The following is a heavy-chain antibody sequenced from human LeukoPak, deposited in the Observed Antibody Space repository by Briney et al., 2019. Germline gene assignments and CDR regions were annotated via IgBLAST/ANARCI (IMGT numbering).Heavy chain of an antibody. CDR2: MHLNSGNT. V-gene: IGHV1-8*03. CDR3: ARGNQLLYYYYDYYMDV. Sequence: ASVKVSCKASGYTFTSYDINWVRQATGHGLEWMGWMHLNSGNTGYAQKFQGRVTITRNTSISTAYMELSSLRSEDTAVYYCARGNQLLYYYYDYYMDVWGKGTTVTVSS. J-gene: IGHJ6*03. D-gene: IGHD2-2*01. CDR1: GYTFTSYD.